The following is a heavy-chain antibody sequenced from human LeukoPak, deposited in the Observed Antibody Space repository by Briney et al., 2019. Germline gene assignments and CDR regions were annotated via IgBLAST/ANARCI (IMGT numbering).Heavy chain of an antibody. D-gene: IGHD1-26*01. J-gene: IGHJ5*02. V-gene: IGHV1-2*02. Sequence: RASVKVSCKASGYTFTGYYIHWVRQAPRQGLEWMGWINPNSGDTNYAQKFQGRVTMTRDTAISTAYMDLSSLRSDDTAVYYCARGSPIYSINNWFDPWGQGTLVTVSS. CDR1: GYTFTGYY. CDR2: INPNSGDT. CDR3: ARGSPIYSINNWFDP.